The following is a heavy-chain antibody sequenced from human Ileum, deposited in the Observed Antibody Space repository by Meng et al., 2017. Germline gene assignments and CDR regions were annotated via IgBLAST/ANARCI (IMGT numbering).Heavy chain of an antibody. Sequence: GGHRVKPVGALMSSCVPVGTSFSTAGKHTLRQSPGKGLEWMAMIWADVSNKYYAYSVNGRVTISRDNSKNTVDLQMYSLRVDDTAFYYCARDRGVRYLDHWGQGTLVTVSS. CDR2: IWADVSNK. V-gene: IGHV3-33*01. CDR3: ARDRGVRYLDH. CDR1: GTSFSTAG. J-gene: IGHJ4*02. D-gene: IGHD3-10*01.